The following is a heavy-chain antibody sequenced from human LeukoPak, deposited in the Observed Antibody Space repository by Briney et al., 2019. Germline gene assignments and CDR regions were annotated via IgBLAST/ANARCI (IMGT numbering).Heavy chain of an antibody. J-gene: IGHJ6*03. V-gene: IGHV3-7*01. CDR3: ARHTTFHYYYMDV. CDR1: GFKFSSYW. Sequence: PGGSLRLSCAASGFKFSSYWMSWVRQAPGKGLEWVANIKQDGSEKYYVDPVKGRFTISRDNAKNSLYLQMNSLRAEDTAVFYCARHTTFHYYYMDVWGKGTTVTVSS. D-gene: IGHD2/OR15-2a*01. CDR2: IKQDGSEK.